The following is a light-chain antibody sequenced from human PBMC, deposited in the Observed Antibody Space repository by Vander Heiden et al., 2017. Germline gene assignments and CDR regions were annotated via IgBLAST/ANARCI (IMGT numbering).Light chain of an antibody. CDR1: QDISNY. CDR2: DAS. CDR3: QQYDRLHRFT. V-gene: IGKV1-33*01. J-gene: IGKJ3*01. Sequence: DIQMPQSPSSLSASVGDRVTITCQASQDISNYLNWYQQKPGEAPKLLIYDASILETGVPSRFSGSGSGTDFTFTISSLKTEDIATYHGQQYDRLHRFTFGPGTKVDIK.